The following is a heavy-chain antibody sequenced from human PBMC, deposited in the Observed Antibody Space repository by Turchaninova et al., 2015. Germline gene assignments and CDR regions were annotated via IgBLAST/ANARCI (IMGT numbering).Heavy chain of an antibody. CDR3: ARDYQGLSV. D-gene: IGHD3-16*01. CDR2: VNTDGTST. Sequence: EAQLVESGGGLVQPGGSLGRSCAASGFTFSSYWMHWVRQAPGKGLVWVSRVNTDGTSTSYADSVKDRFTISRDNAKSALYLQMNSLRAEDTAVYYCARDYQGLSVWGQGTTVTVSS. J-gene: IGHJ6*02. V-gene: IGHV3-74*01. CDR1: GFTFSSYW.